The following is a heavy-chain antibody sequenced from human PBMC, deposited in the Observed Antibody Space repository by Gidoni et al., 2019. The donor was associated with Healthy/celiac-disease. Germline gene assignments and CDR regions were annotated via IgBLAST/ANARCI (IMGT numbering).Heavy chain of an antibody. D-gene: IGHD6-25*01. V-gene: IGHV3-53*02. CDR3: ARGYSSASEY. J-gene: IGHJ4*02. Sequence: EVQLVETGGGLIQPGGSLILSCAASGFTVSSNYMSWVRQAPGKGLDWVSVIYSGGSTYYADSVKGRFTISRDNSKNTLYLQMNSLRAEDTAVYYCARGYSSASEYWGQGTLVTVSS. CDR1: GFTVSSNY. CDR2: IYSGGST.